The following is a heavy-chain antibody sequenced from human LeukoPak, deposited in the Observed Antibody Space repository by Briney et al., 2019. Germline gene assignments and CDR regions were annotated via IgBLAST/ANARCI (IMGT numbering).Heavy chain of an antibody. V-gene: IGHV3-48*02. D-gene: IGHD3-3*01. Sequence: PGGSLRLSCAASGFTFSSYSMNWVRQAPGKGLEWVSYISSSSSTIYYADSVKGRFTISRDNAKNSLYLQMNSLRDEDTAVYYCARVPYYDFWRWGDAFDIWGQGTMVTVSS. CDR3: ARVPYYDFWRWGDAFDI. J-gene: IGHJ3*02. CDR1: GFTFSSYS. CDR2: ISSSSSTI.